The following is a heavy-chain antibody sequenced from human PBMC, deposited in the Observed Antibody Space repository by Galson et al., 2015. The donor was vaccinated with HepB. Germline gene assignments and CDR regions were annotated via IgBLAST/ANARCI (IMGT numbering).Heavy chain of an antibody. CDR3: AKPITMIVVVNPPFDY. Sequence: SLRLSCAASGFTFSSYGMHWVRQAPGKGLEWVAVISYDGSNKYYADSVKGRFTISRDNSKNTLYLQMNSLRAEDTAVYYCAKPITMIVVVNPPFDYWGQGTLVTVSS. J-gene: IGHJ4*02. V-gene: IGHV3-30*18. CDR2: ISYDGSNK. D-gene: IGHD3-22*01. CDR1: GFTFSSYG.